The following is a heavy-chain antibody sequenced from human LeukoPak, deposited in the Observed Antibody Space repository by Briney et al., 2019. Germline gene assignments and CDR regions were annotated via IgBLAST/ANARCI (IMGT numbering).Heavy chain of an antibody. V-gene: IGHV1-8*01. D-gene: IGHD4-17*01. Sequence: ASVKVSCKASGYTFTSYDINWVRQATGQGLEWMGWMNPNSGNTGYAQKFQGRVTMTRNTSISTAYMELSSLRSEDTAVYYCAIATEDYYYYYGMDVWGQGTTVTVSS. CDR1: GYTFTSYD. J-gene: IGHJ6*02. CDR2: MNPNSGNT. CDR3: AIATEDYYYYYGMDV.